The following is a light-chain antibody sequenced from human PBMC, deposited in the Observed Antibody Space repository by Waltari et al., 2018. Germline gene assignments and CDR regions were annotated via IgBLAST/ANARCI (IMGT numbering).Light chain of an antibody. Sequence: QSALTQPASVSGSPGQAIIISCTGTGSDVGGYDYVSWYQQYPGKAPRLIIYDVYNRPSGVSNRFSGSKSDNPASLTLSGLQAEDESVYYCSSYTSSGVVFGGGTKLTVL. CDR2: DVY. CDR3: SSYTSSGVV. V-gene: IGLV2-14*01. J-gene: IGLJ2*01. CDR1: GSDVGGYDY.